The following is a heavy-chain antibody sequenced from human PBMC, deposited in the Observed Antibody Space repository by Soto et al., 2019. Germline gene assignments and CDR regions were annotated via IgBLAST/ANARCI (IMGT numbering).Heavy chain of an antibody. CDR1: GFSLSTSGMR. V-gene: IGHV2-70*04. J-gene: IGHJ6*02. CDR3: ARYVDGMDV. D-gene: IGHD2-15*01. CDR2: IDWDDDK. Sequence: SGPTLVNPTQTLTLTCTFSGFSLSTSGMRVSWIRQPPGKALEWLARIDWDDDKFYSTYLKTRLTISKDTSKSQVVLTMTNVDPVDTATYYCARYVDGMDVWGQGTTVTVSS.